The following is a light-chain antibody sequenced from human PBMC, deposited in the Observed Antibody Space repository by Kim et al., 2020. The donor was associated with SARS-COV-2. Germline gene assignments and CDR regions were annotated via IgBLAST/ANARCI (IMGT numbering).Light chain of an antibody. J-gene: IGKJ1*01. CDR1: QNVRTN. CDR2: GAS. Sequence: SPGESAALLCRASQNVRTNVAWYQQKPGQAPRLLIDGASSRATGVPARFSGSGSGTAFILTISNLQSEDVAVYYCQQYDDWPPWTFGQGTKVDIK. CDR3: QQYDDWPPWT. V-gene: IGKV3-15*01.